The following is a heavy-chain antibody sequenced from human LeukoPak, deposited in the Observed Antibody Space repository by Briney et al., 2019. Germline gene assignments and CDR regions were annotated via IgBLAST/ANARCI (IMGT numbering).Heavy chain of an antibody. J-gene: IGHJ4*02. Sequence: LSLTCAVFGGSFDGYYWGWIRQSPGKGLEWVSRINERGTDSMYAESVKGRFTISRDNAKNSLYLQMNSLRAEDTAVYYCTRDPRRLDYWGQGTLVTVSS. CDR1: GGSFDGYY. V-gene: IGHV3-11*01. CDR3: TRDPRRLDY. CDR2: INERGTDS.